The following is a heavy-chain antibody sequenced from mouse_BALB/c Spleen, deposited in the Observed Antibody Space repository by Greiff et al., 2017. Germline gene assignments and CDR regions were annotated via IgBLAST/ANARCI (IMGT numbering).Heavy chain of an antibody. CDR1: GYTFRSYW. CDR2: ILPGSGST. Sequence: QVQLQQSGAELMKPGASVKISCKATGYTFRSYWIEWVKQRPGHGLEWIGEILPGSGSTNYNEKFKGKATFTADTSSNTAYMQLSSLTSEDSAVSYCARCYYGSRFAYWGQGTLVTVSA. CDR3: ARCYYGSRFAY. V-gene: IGHV1-9*01. D-gene: IGHD1-1*01. J-gene: IGHJ3*01.